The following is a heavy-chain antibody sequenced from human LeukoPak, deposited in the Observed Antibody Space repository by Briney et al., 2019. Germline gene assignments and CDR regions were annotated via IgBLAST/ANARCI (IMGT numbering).Heavy chain of an antibody. J-gene: IGHJ3*02. CDR1: GYTFTSYE. Sequence: ASVKVSCKASGYTFTSYEINWVRQATGQGLEWMGWMNPNSGNTGYAQKFQGRVTMTRNTSISTAYMELSSLRSEATAVYYCARVGKAQLVLCDIWGQGTMVTISS. CDR2: MNPNSGNT. D-gene: IGHD6-13*01. CDR3: ARVGKAQLVLCDI. V-gene: IGHV1-8*01.